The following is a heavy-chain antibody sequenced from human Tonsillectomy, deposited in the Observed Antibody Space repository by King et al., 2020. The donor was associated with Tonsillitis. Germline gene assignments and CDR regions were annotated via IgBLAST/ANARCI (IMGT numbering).Heavy chain of an antibody. CDR3: ARXQXLDFXY. Sequence: VQLVESGGGVVQPGRSLRLSCAASGFTFSSYTMHWVRQAPGKGLEWLAVISYDGSNKYYADSVKGRFTISRDNSRDTLFLQINSLRAEDTAVYYCARXQXLDFXYWGQXTLVTVS. CDR2: ISYDGSNK. J-gene: IGHJ4*02. V-gene: IGHV3-30*04. CDR1: GFTFSSYT.